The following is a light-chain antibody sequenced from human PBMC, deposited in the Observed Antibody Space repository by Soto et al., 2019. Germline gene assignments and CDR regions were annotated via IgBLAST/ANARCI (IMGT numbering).Light chain of an antibody. CDR3: QHYGSFPPWT. CDR1: QSVSASY. V-gene: IGKV3-20*01. CDR2: GTS. Sequence: EIVLTQSPGTLSLSPGERATLSCRASQSVSASYYLAWYQQKPGQAPRLLIYGTSSRATGIPDRFSGSGSGTDFTLNSSRLEPEDFEVYYCQHYGSFPPWTFGPGTKVEIK. J-gene: IGKJ1*01.